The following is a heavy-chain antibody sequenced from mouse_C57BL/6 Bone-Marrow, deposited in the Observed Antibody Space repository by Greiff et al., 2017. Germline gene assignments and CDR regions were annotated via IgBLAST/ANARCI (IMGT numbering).Heavy chain of an antibody. CDR2: ISDGGSYT. D-gene: IGHD1-1*01. CDR1: GFTFSSYA. CDR3: ARDHGSPWFAY. J-gene: IGHJ3*01. Sequence: EVKLVESGGGLVKPGGSLKLSCAASGFTFSSYAMSWVRQTPEKRLEWVATISDGGSYTYYPDNVKGRFTISRDNAKNNLYLQMSHLKSEDTAMYYCARDHGSPWFAYWGQGTLVTVSA. V-gene: IGHV5-4*01.